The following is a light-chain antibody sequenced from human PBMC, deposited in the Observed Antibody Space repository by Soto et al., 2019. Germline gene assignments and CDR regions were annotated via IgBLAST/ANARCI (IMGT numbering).Light chain of an antibody. V-gene: IGKV3-20*01. CDR1: QSVSSNY. CDR3: QHYGRSAYT. J-gene: IGKJ2*01. Sequence: EIVLTQSPGTLSLSPGERATLSCRASQSVSSNYLAWYQQKPGQAPRLLIYGASSRATGIPDRFSGSGSGTDFPLTISSLEPEDFAVYYCQHYGRSAYTFGQGTTLEIK. CDR2: GAS.